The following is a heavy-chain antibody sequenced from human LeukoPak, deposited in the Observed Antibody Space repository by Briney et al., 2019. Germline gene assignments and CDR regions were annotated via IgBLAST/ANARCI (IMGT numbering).Heavy chain of an antibody. CDR2: IIPIFGNA. CDR3: ARDGSSIAARRPFDH. V-gene: IGHV1-69*13. CDR1: GGTFSSYS. D-gene: IGHD6-6*01. J-gene: IGHJ4*02. Sequence: ASVKLSCKASGGTFSSYSISWVRQAPGQGLEWMGGIIPIFGNANYAQKFQRRVTITADDSTSTAYMELNSLRSEDTAVYYRARDGSSIAARRPFDHWGQGPRVTVSS.